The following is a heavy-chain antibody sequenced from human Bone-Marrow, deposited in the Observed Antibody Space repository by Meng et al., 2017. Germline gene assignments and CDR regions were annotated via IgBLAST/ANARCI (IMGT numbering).Heavy chain of an antibody. J-gene: IGHJ4*01. V-gene: IGHV3-9*03. D-gene: IGHD2-2*01. CDR2: ISWNSGSI. CDR1: GFTFDDYA. CDR3: AKGYCSSTSCYVDY. Sequence: GGSLKLSCAASGFTFDDYAMHWVRQAPGKGLEWVSGISWNSGSIGYADSVKGRFTISRDNAKNSLYLQMNSLRAEDMALYYCAKGYCSSTSCYVDYWGPGTLVTVSS.